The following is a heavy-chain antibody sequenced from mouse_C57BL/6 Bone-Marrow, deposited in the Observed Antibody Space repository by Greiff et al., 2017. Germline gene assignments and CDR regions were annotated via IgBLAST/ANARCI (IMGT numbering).Heavy chain of an antibody. CDR3: ARSMVTTDAY. D-gene: IGHD2-2*01. CDR2: IDPSDSYT. V-gene: IGHV1-69*01. Sequence: QVQLQQPGAELVMPGASVKLSCKASGYTFTSYWMHWVKQRPGQGLEWIGEIDPSDSYTNYNQKFKGKSPLTVEKSSSTAYMQLSSLTSEDSAVYYCARSMVTTDAYWGQGTLVTVSA. J-gene: IGHJ3*01. CDR1: GYTFTSYW.